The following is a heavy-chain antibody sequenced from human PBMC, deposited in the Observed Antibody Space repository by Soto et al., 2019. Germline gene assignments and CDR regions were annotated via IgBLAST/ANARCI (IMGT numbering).Heavy chain of an antibody. CDR2: ISSSSSYI. Sequence: SLRLAWGATGFTVNSDSMNWVRHAPGKGLEWVSSISSSSSYIYYADSVKGRFTISRDNAKNSLYLQMNSLRAEDTAVYYCARDKVDGSPDYGMDVWGQGTTVTVSS. J-gene: IGHJ6*02. CDR3: ARDKVDGSPDYGMDV. V-gene: IGHV3-21*01. D-gene: IGHD3-10*01. CDR1: GFTVNSDS.